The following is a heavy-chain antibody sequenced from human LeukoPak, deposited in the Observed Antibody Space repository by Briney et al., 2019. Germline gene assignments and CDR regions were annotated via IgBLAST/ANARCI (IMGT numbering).Heavy chain of an antibody. Sequence: PGGSLRLSCAASGFTFSSYWMSWVRQAPGKGLGWVANIKQDGSEKYYVDSVKGRFTISRDNAKNSLYLQMNSLRAEDTAVYYCAREGIAVADGAFDIWGQGTMVTVSS. CDR3: AREGIAVADGAFDI. J-gene: IGHJ3*02. CDR2: IKQDGSEK. V-gene: IGHV3-7*04. CDR1: GFTFSSYW. D-gene: IGHD6-19*01.